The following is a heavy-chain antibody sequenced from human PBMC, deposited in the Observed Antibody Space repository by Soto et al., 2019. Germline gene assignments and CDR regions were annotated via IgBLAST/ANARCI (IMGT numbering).Heavy chain of an antibody. CDR1: GGSISSYY. CDR3: ARNRELLWFGESTYFDY. J-gene: IGHJ4*02. V-gene: IGHV4-59*08. Sequence: SETLSLTCTVFGGSISSYYWSCIRQPPGKGLEWIGYIYYSGSTNHNPSLKSRVTISVDTSKNQFSLKLSSVTAADTAVYYCARNRELLWFGESTYFDYWGQGTLVTVSS. CDR2: IYYSGST. D-gene: IGHD3-10*01.